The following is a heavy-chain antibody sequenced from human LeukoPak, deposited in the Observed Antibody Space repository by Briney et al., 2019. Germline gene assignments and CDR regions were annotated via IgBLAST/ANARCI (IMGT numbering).Heavy chain of an antibody. CDR3: AKRGSTWDLDY. V-gene: IGHV3-33*06. CDR2: VSYDGNTK. Sequence: AGSLRLFCTASAFTFSSYAMHWVRQAPGKGLEWMAVVSYDGNTKYYADSVRGRFTISRDNSENTLYLQMNSLRAEDTAVYYCAKRGSTWDLDYWGQGTLVTVSS. D-gene: IGHD6-6*01. J-gene: IGHJ4*02. CDR1: AFTFSSYA.